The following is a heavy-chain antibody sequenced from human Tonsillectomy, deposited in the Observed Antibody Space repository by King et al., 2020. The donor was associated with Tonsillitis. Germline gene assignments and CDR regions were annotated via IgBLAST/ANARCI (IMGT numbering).Heavy chain of an antibody. V-gene: IGHV3-30*04. Sequence: VQLVESGGGVVQPGRSLRLSCAASGFTFSSYAMHWVRQAPGKGLEWGAVISYDGSNKYYADTVKGRFTISRDNSKNTLYLQMNSLRAEETAVYYCARDLTEQWLVLDNWGQGTLVTVSS. CDR2: ISYDGSNK. CDR3: ARDLTEQWLVLDN. D-gene: IGHD6-19*01. CDR1: GFTFSSYA. J-gene: IGHJ4*02.